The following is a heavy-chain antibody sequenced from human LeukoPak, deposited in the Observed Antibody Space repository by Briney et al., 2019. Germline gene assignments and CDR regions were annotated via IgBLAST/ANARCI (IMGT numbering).Heavy chain of an antibody. CDR3: TRDNPGMTSTDT. CDR1: GVSIDGGDYY. CDR2: IYYSGST. V-gene: IGHV4-30-4*01. Sequence: SQTLSLTCTVSGVSIDGGDYYWSWIRQPPGKGLEWIGYIYYSGSTYYNPSLKSRVTISVDTSKNQFSLKLSSVTAADTAVYYCTRDNPGMTSTDTWGQGTLVTVSS. D-gene: IGHD1-1*01. J-gene: IGHJ4*02.